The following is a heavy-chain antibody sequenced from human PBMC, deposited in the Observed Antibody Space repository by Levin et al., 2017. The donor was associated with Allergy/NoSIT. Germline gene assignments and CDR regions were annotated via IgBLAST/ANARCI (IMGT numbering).Heavy chain of an antibody. D-gene: IGHD3-9*01. J-gene: IGHJ5*02. V-gene: IGHV4-39*01. CDR1: GGSISSSSYY. CDR2: IYYSGST. CDR3: ARPFDPTGFDP. Sequence: ESLKISCTVSGGSISSSSYYWGWLRQPPGKGLEWIGSIYYSGSTYYNPSLKSRVTISVDTSKNQFSLKLSSVTAADTAVYYCARPFDPTGFDPWGQGTLVTVSS.